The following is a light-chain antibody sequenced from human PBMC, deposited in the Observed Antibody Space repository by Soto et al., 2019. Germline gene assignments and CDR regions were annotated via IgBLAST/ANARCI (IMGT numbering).Light chain of an antibody. CDR2: KAS. CDR3: QQYNSYPWT. Sequence: DIQMTQSPSTLSASVGDRVTITCRASQSISSWLAWYQQKPGKAPKLLIYKASSLESGVPSRFSGSGSGTEFTLTINRLQPDDFATYHCQQYNSYPWTFGQGTKVKIK. J-gene: IGKJ1*01. CDR1: QSISSW. V-gene: IGKV1-5*03.